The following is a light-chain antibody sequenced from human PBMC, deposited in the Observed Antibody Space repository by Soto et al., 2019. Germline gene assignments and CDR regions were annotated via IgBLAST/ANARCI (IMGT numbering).Light chain of an antibody. CDR2: TTS. CDR3: QQANSFPLT. J-gene: IGKJ4*01. Sequence: DIQVTQSPSSVSASVGDRVTITCRASQDINNWLAWYQQKPGKAPKLLIYTTSNLQSGVPSRFSGIGSGTDFSLTISSLQPEDFATYYCQQANSFPLTFGGGTKVEIK. CDR1: QDINNW. V-gene: IGKV1D-12*01.